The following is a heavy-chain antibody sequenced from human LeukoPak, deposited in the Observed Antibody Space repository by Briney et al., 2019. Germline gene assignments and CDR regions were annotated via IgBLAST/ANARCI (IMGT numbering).Heavy chain of an antibody. V-gene: IGHV4-59*01. CDR2: IYYSGST. J-gene: IGHJ4*02. CDR3: ARAPFWYSSSWYYFDY. D-gene: IGHD6-13*01. Sequence: SETLSLTCTVSGGSISSYYWSWIRQPPGKGLEWIGYIYYSGSTNYNPSLKSRVTISVDTSKNQFSLKLSSVTAADTAVYYCARAPFWYSSSWYYFDYWGQGTLVTVSS. CDR1: GGSISSYY.